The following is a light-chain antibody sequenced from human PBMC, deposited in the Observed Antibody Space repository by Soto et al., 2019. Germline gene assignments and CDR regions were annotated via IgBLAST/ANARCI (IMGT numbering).Light chain of an antibody. CDR1: ALPKQY. V-gene: IGLV3-25*03. CDR2: KDS. CDR3: QSADSSGTYVV. Sequence: SYELPQPPSVSVSPGQTARITCSGDALPKQYAYWYQQKPGQAPVLVIYKDSERPSGIPERFSGSSSGTTVTVTISGVQAEDEADYYCQSADSSGTYVVFGGGTKLTVL. J-gene: IGLJ2*01.